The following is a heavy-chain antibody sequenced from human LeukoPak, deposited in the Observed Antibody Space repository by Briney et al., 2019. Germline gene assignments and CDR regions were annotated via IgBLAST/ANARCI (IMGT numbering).Heavy chain of an antibody. J-gene: IGHJ4*02. CDR2: IKEEGSEK. CDR1: GFTFSGYL. Sequence: GGSLRLSCAASGFTFSGYLMSWVRQAPGKGLEWVANIKEEGSEKYYVDSVKGRFIISRDNAKNSLYLQMNSLRAEDTAVYYCARESSAAPHSYWGQGTLVTVFS. CDR3: ARESSAAPHSY. V-gene: IGHV3-7*01. D-gene: IGHD3-16*01.